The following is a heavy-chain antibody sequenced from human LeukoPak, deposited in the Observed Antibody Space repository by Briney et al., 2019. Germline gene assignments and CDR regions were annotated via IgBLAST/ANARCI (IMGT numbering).Heavy chain of an antibody. V-gene: IGHV4-4*07. J-gene: IGHJ4*02. CDR2: IHATGRT. D-gene: IGHD3-3*01. CDR3: ARVSDFWSAYFDY. CDR1: GDSTSGYF. Sequence: PSETLSLTCTVSGDSTSGYFWSWIRQPAGRGLEWLGHIHATGRTDYNPSLKSRVTMSLDTSKDQISLKVTSVTAADTAFYYCARVSDFWSAYFDYWSQAILVTAPS.